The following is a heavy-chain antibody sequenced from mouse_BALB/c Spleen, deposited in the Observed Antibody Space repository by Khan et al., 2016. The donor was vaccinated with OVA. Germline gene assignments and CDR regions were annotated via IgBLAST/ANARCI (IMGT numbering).Heavy chain of an antibody. CDR2: INTYTGEP. Sequence: QVQLKQSGPELKKPGETVKISCKASGYTFTNYGMNWVKQAPGKGLKWLGWINTYTGEPTYADDFKGRFAFSLENSASTAYLQINNLKNEDTATYLCARPPYFSYVMVYWGQGTSVTVSS. D-gene: IGHD2-10*01. V-gene: IGHV9-3-1*01. CDR1: GYTFTNYG. CDR3: ARPPYFSYVMVY. J-gene: IGHJ4*01.